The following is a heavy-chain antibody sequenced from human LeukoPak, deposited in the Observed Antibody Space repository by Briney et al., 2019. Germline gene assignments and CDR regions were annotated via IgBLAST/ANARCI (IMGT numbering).Heavy chain of an antibody. CDR3: ARRYCSGGSCLDY. D-gene: IGHD2-15*01. Sequence: SETLSLTCTVSGGSISSSSYYWGWIRQPPGKGLEWIGSIYYSGSTYYNPSLKSRVTISVDTSKNQFSLKLSSVTAADTAVYYCARRYCSGGSCLDYWGQGTLVTISS. V-gene: IGHV4-39*01. CDR2: IYYSGST. J-gene: IGHJ4*02. CDR1: GGSISSSSYY.